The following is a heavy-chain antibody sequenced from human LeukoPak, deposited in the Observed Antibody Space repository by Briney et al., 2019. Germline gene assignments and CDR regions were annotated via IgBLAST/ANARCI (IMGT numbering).Heavy chain of an antibody. Sequence: PGGSLRLSSAASGFSLSGYWMTWVRQAPGKGLEWVARLHADGVEQNYVDSVTGRFTMSRDNAKNSLDLQMNSLRVEDTAVYYCARGGYSFDYLGQGTLVAVSS. D-gene: IGHD5-18*01. J-gene: IGHJ4*02. CDR2: LHADGVEQ. CDR3: ARGGYSFDY. V-gene: IGHV3-7*01. CDR1: GFSLSGYW.